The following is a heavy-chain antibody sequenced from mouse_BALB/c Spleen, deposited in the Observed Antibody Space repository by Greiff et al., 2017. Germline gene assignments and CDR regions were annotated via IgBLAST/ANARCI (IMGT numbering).Heavy chain of an antibody. Sequence: EVKLMESGGGLVKPGGSLKLSCAASGFTFSSYTMSWVRQTPEKRLEWVATISSGGGNTYYPDSVKGRFTISRDNAKNNLYLQMSSLRSEDTALYYCARSRNYYAYFDYWGQGTTLTVSS. V-gene: IGHV5-9*03. D-gene: IGHD1-1*01. CDR1: GFTFSSYT. J-gene: IGHJ2*01. CDR3: ARSRNYYAYFDY. CDR2: ISSGGGNT.